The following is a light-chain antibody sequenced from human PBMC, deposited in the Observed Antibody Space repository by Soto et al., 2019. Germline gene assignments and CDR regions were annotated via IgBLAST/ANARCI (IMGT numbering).Light chain of an antibody. V-gene: IGKV3-20*01. J-gene: IGKJ5*01. CDR3: LQYASSPIT. CDR1: QSVSSNF. Sequence: EIVLTQSPGTLSLSPGERATLSCRASQSVSSNFLAWYQQKSGQAPRLLIYVASSRATGIPGRFSGSGSGTDFTLNISRLEPQDFAVYYCLQYASSPITFVQGTRLEIK. CDR2: VAS.